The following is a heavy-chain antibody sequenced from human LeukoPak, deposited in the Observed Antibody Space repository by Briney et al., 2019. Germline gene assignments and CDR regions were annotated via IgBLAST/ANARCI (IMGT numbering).Heavy chain of an antibody. Sequence: GGSLRLSCAASGFTFSSYSMSWVRQAPGKGLEWVGRIKSKTDGGTTDYAAPVKGRFTISRDDSKNTLYLQMNSLKTEDTAVYYCTRFLGWSRSADVWGKGTTVTVSS. CDR2: IKSKTDGGTT. J-gene: IGHJ6*04. CDR3: TRFLGWSRSADV. D-gene: IGHD3-3*01. CDR1: GFTFSSYS. V-gene: IGHV3-15*01.